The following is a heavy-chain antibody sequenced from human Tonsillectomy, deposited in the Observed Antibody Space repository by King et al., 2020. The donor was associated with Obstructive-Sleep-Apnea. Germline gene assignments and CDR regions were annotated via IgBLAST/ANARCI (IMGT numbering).Heavy chain of an antibody. CDR2: ISYDGSNE. V-gene: IGHV3-30*04. CDR1: GFTFSSYA. D-gene: IGHD3-22*01. J-gene: IGHJ3*02. Sequence: VQLVESGGGVVQPGRSLRLSCAASGFTFSSYAVHWVRQAPVKGLEWVAVISYDGSNEYYADSVKGRFTISRDNSKNTLWLQMDSLRTEDTAVYYCASAVDHNSGYWYDALHIWGQGTMVTVSS. CDR3: ASAVDHNSGYWYDALHI.